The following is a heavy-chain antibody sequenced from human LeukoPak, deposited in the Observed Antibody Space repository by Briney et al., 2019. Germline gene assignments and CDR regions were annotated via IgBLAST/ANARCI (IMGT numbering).Heavy chain of an antibody. CDR3: ARERYGGNSAYYFDY. J-gene: IGHJ4*02. CDR2: INWNGGST. V-gene: IGHV3-20*04. CDR1: GFTFDDYG. D-gene: IGHD4-23*01. Sequence: GGSLRLSCAASGFTFDDYGMSWVRQAPGKGLEWVSGINWNGGSTGYADSVKGRFTISRDNAKNSLYLQMNSLGAEDTALYYCARERYGGNSAYYFDYWGQGTLVTVSS.